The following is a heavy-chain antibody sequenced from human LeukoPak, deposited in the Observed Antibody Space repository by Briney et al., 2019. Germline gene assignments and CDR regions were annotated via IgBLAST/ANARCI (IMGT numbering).Heavy chain of an antibody. J-gene: IGHJ6*04. Sequence: SETLSLTCTVSGGSISSYYWSWIRQPPGKGLEWIGYIYYSGSTNYNPSLKSRVTISVDTSKNQFSLKLSSVTAADTAVYYCARDRRRAWYYGMAVWGKGTTVTVSS. V-gene: IGHV4-59*01. CDR1: GGSISSYY. CDR2: IYYSGST. CDR3: ARDRRRAWYYGMAV.